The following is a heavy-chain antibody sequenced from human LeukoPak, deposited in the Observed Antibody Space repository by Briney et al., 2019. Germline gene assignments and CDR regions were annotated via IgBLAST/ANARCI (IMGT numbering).Heavy chain of an antibody. CDR3: ARGSDGWFAFDY. CDR1: EFTVSTNC. CDR2: IYSTGGK. Sequence: GGSLRLSCAASEFTVSTNCMSWVRQAPGKGLEWVSIIYSTGGKYYADSVKGRFTISRDNSKHTLYLQMNSLRGDDTAVYYCARGSDGWFAFDYWGQGILVTVSS. V-gene: IGHV3-66*01. J-gene: IGHJ4*02. D-gene: IGHD6-19*01.